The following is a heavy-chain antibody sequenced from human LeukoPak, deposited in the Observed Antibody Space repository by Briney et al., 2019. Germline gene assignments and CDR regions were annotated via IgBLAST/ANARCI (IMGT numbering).Heavy chain of an antibody. CDR2: INPNSGGT. D-gene: IGHD3-22*01. J-gene: IGHJ4*02. CDR1: GYTFTGYY. CDR3: ASGYYDSSGYYG. Sequence: ASVKVSCKASGYTFTGYYMHWVRRAPGQGLEWMGWINPNSGGTNYAQKFQGRVTMTRDTSISTAYMELSRPRSDDTAVYYCASGYYDSSGYYGWGQGTLVTVSS. V-gene: IGHV1-2*02.